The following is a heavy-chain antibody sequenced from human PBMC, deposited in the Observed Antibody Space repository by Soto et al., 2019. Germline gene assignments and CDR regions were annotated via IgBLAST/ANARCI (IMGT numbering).Heavy chain of an antibody. J-gene: IGHJ6*02. Sequence: SETLSLTCAEVGDSLRGHSWNWIRQSPGKGLEWIGELDQSGGTNYNPSLKSRAIISDDTSKNTLYLLMSSLRAEDTAIYYCAKHSSSSGSYYYYIMDVWGQGTTVTVSS. CDR3: AKHSSSSGSYYYYIMDV. V-gene: IGHV4-34*10. D-gene: IGHD6-6*01. CDR1: GDSLRGHS. CDR2: LDQSGGT.